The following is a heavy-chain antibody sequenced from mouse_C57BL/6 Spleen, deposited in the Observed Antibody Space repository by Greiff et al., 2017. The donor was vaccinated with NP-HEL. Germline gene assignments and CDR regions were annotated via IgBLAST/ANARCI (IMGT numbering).Heavy chain of an antibody. V-gene: IGHV5-16*01. J-gene: IGHJ4*01. Sequence: VQLKESEGGLVQPGSSMKLSCTASGFTFSDYYMAWVRQVPEKGLEWVANINYDGSSTYYLDSLKSRFIISRDNAKNILYLQMSSLKSEDTATYYCARVRDYDEDYYAMDYWGQGTSVTVSS. D-gene: IGHD2-4*01. CDR3: ARVRDYDEDYYAMDY. CDR1: GFTFSDYY. CDR2: INYDGSST.